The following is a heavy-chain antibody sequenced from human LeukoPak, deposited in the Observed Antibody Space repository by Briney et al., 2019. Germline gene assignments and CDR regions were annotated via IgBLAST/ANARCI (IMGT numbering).Heavy chain of an antibody. CDR3: AKRAAAGIESYYYYGMDV. CDR2: IWYDGSNK. J-gene: IGHJ6*02. D-gene: IGHD6-13*01. V-gene: IGHV3-33*06. CDR1: GFTFSSYG. Sequence: PGRSLRLSCAASGFTFSSYGMHWVRQAPGKGLEWVAVIWYDGSNKYYADSVKGRFTISRDNSKNTLYLQMNSLRAEDTAVYYCAKRAAAGIESYYYYGMDVWGQGTTVTVSS.